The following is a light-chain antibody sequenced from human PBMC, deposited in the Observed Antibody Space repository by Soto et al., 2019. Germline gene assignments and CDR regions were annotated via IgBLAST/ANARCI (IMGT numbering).Light chain of an antibody. CDR2: GAS. CDR1: RNIDTY. CDR3: QQRSNWPPLT. Sequence: DIQMTQSPSSLSASFGDRVTLTCRASRNIDTYLNWYQQKPGTAPKLLMYGASSLHSGVPSRFSGSGSGTDFTLTISSLQPEDFAVYYCQQRSNWPPLTFGGGTRVEIK. J-gene: IGKJ4*01. V-gene: IGKV1-39*01.